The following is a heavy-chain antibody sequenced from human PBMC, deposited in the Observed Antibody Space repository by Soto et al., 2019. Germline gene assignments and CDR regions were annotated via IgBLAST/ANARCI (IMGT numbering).Heavy chain of an antibody. D-gene: IGHD3-3*01. Sequence: QVQLVESGGGVVQPGRSLRLSCAASGFTFSSYAMHWVRQAPGKGLEWVAGISYDGSNKYYADAVKGRFTISRDNYKNTLYLQINSLRAEDTAVYYCARVPRDDFWSCYYDILGGMDVWGQGTTVTVSS. J-gene: IGHJ6*02. V-gene: IGHV3-30-3*01. CDR2: ISYDGSNK. CDR1: GFTFSSYA. CDR3: ARVPRDDFWSCYYDILGGMDV.